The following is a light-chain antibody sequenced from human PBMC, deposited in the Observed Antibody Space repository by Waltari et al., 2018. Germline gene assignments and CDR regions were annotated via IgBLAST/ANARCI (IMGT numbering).Light chain of an antibody. V-gene: IGLV2-23*01. Sequence: PALTQPASVSGSPGQATTFPSAGTIMYVGSNNLVSWYQQHPGKAPNPMIYEDSKRPAGVCNRFSGSKSGNTASLTISGLQAEDEADYYCCSYAGSSTYVFGTGTKVTVL. CDR2: EDS. CDR1: IMYVGSNNL. J-gene: IGLJ1*01. CDR3: CSYAGSSTYV.